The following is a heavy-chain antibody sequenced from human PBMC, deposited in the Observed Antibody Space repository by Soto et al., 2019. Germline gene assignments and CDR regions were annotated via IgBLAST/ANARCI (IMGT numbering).Heavy chain of an antibody. V-gene: IGHV4-59*01. D-gene: IGHD3-10*01. CDR3: ARDRMSHYYGSGSYPDLVYYGMDV. Sequence: PSETLSLTCTVSGGSISSYYWSWIRQPPGKGLEWIGYIYYSGSTNYNPSLKSRVTISVDTSKNQFSLKLSSVTAADTAVYYCARDRMSHYYGSGSYPDLVYYGMDVWGQGTTVTVSS. CDR2: IYYSGST. J-gene: IGHJ6*02. CDR1: GGSISSYY.